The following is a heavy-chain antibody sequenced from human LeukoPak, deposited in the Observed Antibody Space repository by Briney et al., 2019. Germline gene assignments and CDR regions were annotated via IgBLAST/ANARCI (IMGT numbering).Heavy chain of an antibody. CDR1: GFTFSSYG. V-gene: IGHV3-30*18. D-gene: IGHD3-9*01. J-gene: IGHJ6*01. CDR3: AKNLLRYFEGLMDV. CDR2: ISYDGSKE. Sequence: GGSLRLSCAASGFTFSSYGINWIRQAPGKGLEWVAAISYDGSKEYYADSVKGRFTISRDNSKNTLYLQMNSLSTEDTAVYYCAKNLLRYFEGLMDVWGQGTTVTVSS.